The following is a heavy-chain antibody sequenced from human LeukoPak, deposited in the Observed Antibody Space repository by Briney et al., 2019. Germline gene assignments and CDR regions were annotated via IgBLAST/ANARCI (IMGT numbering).Heavy chain of an antibody. CDR1: GFTFSSYW. V-gene: IGHV3-74*01. CDR3: ARESGIAAALDL. D-gene: IGHD6-13*01. CDR2: INTDGSST. Sequence: GGSLRLSCAASGFTFSSYWMHWVRQAPGKGLVWVSRINTDGSSTSYADSVKGRFTISRDNAKNTPYLQTNSLRAEDTAVYYCARESGIAAALDLWGQGTLVTVSS. J-gene: IGHJ5*02.